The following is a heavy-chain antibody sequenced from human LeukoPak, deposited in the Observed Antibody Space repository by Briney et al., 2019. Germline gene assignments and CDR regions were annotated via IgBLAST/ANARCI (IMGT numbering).Heavy chain of an antibody. V-gene: IGHV4-59*08. D-gene: IGHD2-2*01. CDR3: ARHRAIVVVPAAMSRQYYFDY. CDR1: GGSISSYH. CDR2: IYYSGST. J-gene: IGHJ4*02. Sequence: PSETLSLTCTVSGGSISSYHWRWIRQPPGKGLEWIGYIYYSGSTNYNPSLKSRVTISVDTSKNQFSLKLSSVTAADTAVYYCARHRAIVVVPAAMSRQYYFDYWGQGTLVTVSS.